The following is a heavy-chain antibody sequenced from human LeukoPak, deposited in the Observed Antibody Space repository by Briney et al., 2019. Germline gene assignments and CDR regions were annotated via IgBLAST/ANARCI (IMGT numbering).Heavy chain of an antibody. Sequence: SETLSLTCTVSNGSISNSRYYWAWIRQPPGKGLEWIGSIYYSGSTYYNPSLKSRVTISVDTSKNQFSLKLSSVTAADTAVYYCKSIAAAGDYYYYGMDVWGQGTTVTVSS. CDR3: KSIAAAGDYYYYGMDV. J-gene: IGHJ6*02. D-gene: IGHD6-13*01. V-gene: IGHV4-39*01. CDR2: IYYSGST. CDR1: NGSISNSRYY.